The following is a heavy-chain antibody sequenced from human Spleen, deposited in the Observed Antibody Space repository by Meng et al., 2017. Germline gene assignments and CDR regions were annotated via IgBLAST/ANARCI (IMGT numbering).Heavy chain of an antibody. Sequence: QVQVVQSGAEVKRPGASVKVSCKASHYTFTGYGVSWFRQAPGQGLEWMGWISAYNGNTNYAQKLQGRVTMTTDTSTSTAYMDLRSLRSDDTAVYYCARGYCSGGSCYGGGWFDPWGQGTLVTVSS. V-gene: IGHV1-18*01. CDR3: ARGYCSGGSCYGGGWFDP. D-gene: IGHD2-15*01. CDR1: HYTFTGYG. J-gene: IGHJ5*02. CDR2: ISAYNGNT.